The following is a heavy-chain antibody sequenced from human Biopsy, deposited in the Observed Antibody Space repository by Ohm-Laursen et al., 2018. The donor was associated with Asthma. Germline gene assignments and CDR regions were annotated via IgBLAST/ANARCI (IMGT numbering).Heavy chain of an antibody. CDR1: GFSLSSSGAN. J-gene: IGHJ4*02. Sequence: PTQTLTLTRSFSGFSLSSSGANVNWIRQPPGKALEWLARIDWEEDKFYSTSLGTRLTIPKGSSEDQVVLTMTNMGPVDTATYYCTRHNDYWGPGILVTVSS. CDR2: IDWEEDK. CDR3: TRHNDY. D-gene: IGHD1-14*01. V-gene: IGHV2-70*04.